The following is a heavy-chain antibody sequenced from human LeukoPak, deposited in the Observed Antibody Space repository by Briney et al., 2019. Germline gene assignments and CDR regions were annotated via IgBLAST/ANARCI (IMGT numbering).Heavy chain of an antibody. CDR1: GYTFTSFD. Sequence: GASVKVSCKASGYTFTSFDINWVRQATGQGLEWMGWMNPNSGNTGYAQKFQGRVTITRNTSISTAYMELSSLRSEDTAVYYCARGLHFYGSGSYFDYWGQGTLVTVSS. D-gene: IGHD3-10*01. J-gene: IGHJ4*02. CDR3: ARGLHFYGSGSYFDY. V-gene: IGHV1-8*03. CDR2: MNPNSGNT.